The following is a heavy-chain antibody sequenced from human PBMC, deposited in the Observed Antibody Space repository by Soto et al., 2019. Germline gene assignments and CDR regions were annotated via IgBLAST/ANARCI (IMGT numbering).Heavy chain of an antibody. D-gene: IGHD6-13*01. CDR3: ARPTGIAAACTIGSAFDI. CDR2: INHSGST. Sequence: QVQLQQWGAGLLKPSETLSHTCAVYGGSFSGYYWSLIRQPPGKGLEWIGEINHSGSTNYNPSLKSRVTISVDTSKNQFSLKLSSVTAADTAVYYCARPTGIAAACTIGSAFDIWGQGTMVTVSS. J-gene: IGHJ3*02. CDR1: GGSFSGYY. V-gene: IGHV4-34*01.